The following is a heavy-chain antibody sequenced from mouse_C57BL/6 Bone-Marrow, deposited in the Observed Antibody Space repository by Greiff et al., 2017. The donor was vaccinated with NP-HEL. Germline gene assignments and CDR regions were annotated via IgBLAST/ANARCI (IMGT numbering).Heavy chain of an antibody. V-gene: IGHV2-5*01. CDR2: IWRGGST. CDR1: GFSLTSYG. D-gene: IGHD4-1*01. CDR3: AKKGELGEDYAMDY. Sequence: QVQLQQSGPGLVQPSQSLSITCTVSGFSLTSYGVHWVRQSPGKGLEWLGVIWRGGSTDYNAAFMSRLSITKDNSKSQVFFKMNSLQADDTAIYYCAKKGELGEDYAMDYWGQGTSVTVSS. J-gene: IGHJ4*01.